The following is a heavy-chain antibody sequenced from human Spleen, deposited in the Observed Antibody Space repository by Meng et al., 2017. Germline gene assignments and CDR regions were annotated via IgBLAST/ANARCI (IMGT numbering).Heavy chain of an antibody. CDR1: GGSFSDYY. D-gene: IGHD4-11*01. J-gene: IGHJ4*02. Sequence: VQRKPGGPGLLKPSETLSLTCVVSGGSFSDYYWSWIRQPPGKGLEWIGEINHSGSTNYNPSLESRATISVDTSQNNLSLKLSSVTAADSAVYYCARGPTTMAHDFDYWGQGTLVTVSS. CDR3: ARGPTTMAHDFDY. CDR2: INHSGST. V-gene: IGHV4-34*01.